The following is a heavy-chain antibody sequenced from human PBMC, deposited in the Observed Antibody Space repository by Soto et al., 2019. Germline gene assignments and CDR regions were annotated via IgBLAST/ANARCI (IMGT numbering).Heavy chain of an antibody. CDR2: ISYDGINE. J-gene: IGHJ4*02. CDR1: GFTFISYA. CDR3: ARDRLRLGELSLIGYFDY. Sequence: QVQLVESGGSVVQPGRSLRLSCEASGFTFISYAMHWVRQAPGKGLEWVAVISYDGINEYYADSVKGRFTISRDNSKNTLFLQMSSLRVEDTAVYYCARDRLRLGELSLIGYFDYWGQGTLVTVSS. V-gene: IGHV3-30*15. D-gene: IGHD3-16*02.